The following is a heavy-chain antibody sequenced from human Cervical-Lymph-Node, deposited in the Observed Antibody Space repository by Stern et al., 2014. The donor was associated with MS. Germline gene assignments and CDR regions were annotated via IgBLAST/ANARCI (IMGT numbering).Heavy chain of an antibody. Sequence: VQLVESGAVVKQPGSSVKVSCKASGGTLSSFAINWVRQAPGQGLEWMGGIISILSSTNYAQKFQGRVTIFADESTRTTYMELRSLRSDDTAVYYCARGLLGSENAFDIWGQGTMVTVSS. V-gene: IGHV1-69*01. CDR1: GGTLSSFA. D-gene: IGHD2-15*01. J-gene: IGHJ3*02. CDR2: IISILSST. CDR3: ARGLLGSENAFDI.